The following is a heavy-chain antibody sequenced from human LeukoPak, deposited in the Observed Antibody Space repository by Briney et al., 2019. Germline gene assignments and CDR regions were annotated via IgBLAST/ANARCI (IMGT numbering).Heavy chain of an antibody. CDR3: ARDRYYDILTGSAGGPVFDY. J-gene: IGHJ4*02. D-gene: IGHD3-9*01. Sequence: KTGGSLRLSCAASGFTFSSYTMNWVSQAPGKGLECVSSISSSGTSIFYADSVKGRFAISGDNAKNSLYLQMNSLRAEDTAVYYCARDRYYDILTGSAGGPVFDYWGQGTLVTVSS. V-gene: IGHV3-21*01. CDR1: GFTFSSYT. CDR2: ISSSGTSI.